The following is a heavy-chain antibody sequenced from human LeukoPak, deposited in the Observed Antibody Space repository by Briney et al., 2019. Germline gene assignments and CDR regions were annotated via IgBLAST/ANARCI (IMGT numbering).Heavy chain of an antibody. V-gene: IGHV4-61*02. J-gene: IGHJ4*02. CDR2: IYTSGST. Sequence: SQTLSLTCTVSGGSISSGSYYWSWIRQPAGKGLEWIGRIYTSGSTNYNPSLKSRVTISVDTSKNQFSLKLSSVTAADTAVYYCAREHDRSGYSVGHYFDYWGQGTLVTVSS. D-gene: IGHD3-22*01. CDR3: AREHDRSGYSVGHYFDY. CDR1: GGSISSGSYY.